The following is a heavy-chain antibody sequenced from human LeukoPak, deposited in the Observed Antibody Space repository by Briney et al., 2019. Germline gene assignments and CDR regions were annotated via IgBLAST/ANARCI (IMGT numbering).Heavy chain of an antibody. V-gene: IGHV4-39*07. Sequence: KSSETLSLTCTVSGGSISSSSYYWGWIRQPPGKGLEWIGSIYYSGSTYYNPSLKSRVTISVDTSKNQFSLKLSSVTAADTAVYYCARDLLLRSVFDPWGQGTLVTVSS. CDR1: GGSISSSSYY. D-gene: IGHD3-22*01. CDR3: ARDLLLRSVFDP. CDR2: IYYSGST. J-gene: IGHJ5*02.